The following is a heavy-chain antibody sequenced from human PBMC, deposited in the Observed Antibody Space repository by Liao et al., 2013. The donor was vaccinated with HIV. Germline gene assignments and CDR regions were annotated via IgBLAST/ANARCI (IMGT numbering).Heavy chain of an antibody. J-gene: IGHJ4*02. V-gene: IGHV4-4*07. D-gene: IGHD3-22*01. CDR1: GGSISSYY. Sequence: QVQLQESGPGLVKPSETLSLTCTVSGGSISSYYWSWIRQPAGKGLEWIGRIYTSGSTNYNPSLKSRVTMSVDTSKNHFSLKLSSVTAADTAVYYCARERVYYYDSSGYYSIGHDYWGQGTLGHRLL. CDR2: IYTSGST. CDR3: ARERVYYYDSSGYYSIGHDY.